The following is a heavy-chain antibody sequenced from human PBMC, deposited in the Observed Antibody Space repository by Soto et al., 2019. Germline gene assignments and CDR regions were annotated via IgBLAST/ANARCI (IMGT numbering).Heavy chain of an antibody. D-gene: IGHD3-22*01. J-gene: IGHJ4*02. Sequence: QPGGSLRLSCAASGFTFDDYAMHWVRQAPRKGLEWVSSISWNSDSIVYADSVKGRFTISRDNAKNPLYLQMNSLSAEDTALYYCAKDREEYYYDSTGYYDYFDYWGQGTLVTVAS. CDR3: AKDREEYYYDSTGYYDYFDY. CDR1: GFTFDDYA. V-gene: IGHV3-9*01. CDR2: ISWNSDSI.